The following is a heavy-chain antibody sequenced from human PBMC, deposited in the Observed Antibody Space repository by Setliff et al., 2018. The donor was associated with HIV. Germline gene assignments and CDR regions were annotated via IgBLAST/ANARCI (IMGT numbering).Heavy chain of an antibody. D-gene: IGHD1-26*01. Sequence: LRLSCAASGFTFSAYSMNWVRQAPGKGLEWVSYMTASGSKIYYADSVKGRFTISRDNAKDSLYLQMNSLRADDTAIYYCARDDPAGGIDYWGQGTLVTVSS. CDR2: MTASGSKI. CDR3: ARDDPAGGIDY. V-gene: IGHV3-48*04. CDR1: GFTFSAYS. J-gene: IGHJ4*02.